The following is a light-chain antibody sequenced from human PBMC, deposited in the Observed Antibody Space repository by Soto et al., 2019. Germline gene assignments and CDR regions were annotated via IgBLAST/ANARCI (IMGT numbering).Light chain of an antibody. V-gene: IGLV1-44*01. CDR2: TND. CDR1: SSNIGRNT. Sequence: QSVLTQPPSASGTPGQRVIISCSGGSSNIGRNTVNWYQHLPGTAPRLLIYTNDQRPSRVPDRFSGSKSGTSASLAISGLQSEDEADYYCAACDDTSAYVFGTGTKLTVL. J-gene: IGLJ1*01. CDR3: AACDDTSAYV.